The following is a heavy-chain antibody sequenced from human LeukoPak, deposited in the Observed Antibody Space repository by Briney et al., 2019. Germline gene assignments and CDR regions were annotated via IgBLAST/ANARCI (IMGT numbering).Heavy chain of an antibody. CDR2: FSGSGGST. CDR1: GFTFSSYA. V-gene: IGHV3-23*01. CDR3: AKGGGDFWSGYYTGPSYYYYGMDV. D-gene: IGHD3-3*01. J-gene: IGHJ6*02. Sequence: GGSLRLSCAASGFTFSSYAMSWVRQAPGKGLEWVSAFSGSGGSTYYADSVKGRFTIARDNSKNTLYLQMNSLRAEDTAVYYCAKGGGDFWSGYYTGPSYYYYGMDVWGQGTTVTVSS.